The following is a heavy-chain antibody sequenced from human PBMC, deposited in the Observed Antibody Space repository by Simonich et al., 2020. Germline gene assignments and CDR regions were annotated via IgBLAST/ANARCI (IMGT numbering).Heavy chain of an antibody. D-gene: IGHD3-10*01. J-gene: IGHJ4*02. CDR3: ARWPSSPASYGSGSYFDY. V-gene: IGHV1-2*02. CDR2: INPNRGGT. CDR1: GYTFTGYY. Sequence: QVQLVQSGAEVKKPGASVKVSCKASGYTFTGYYMHWVRQAPGQGLEWLGGINPNRGGTNYAQKFQGRVTMTRDTSISTAYMELSRLRSDDTAVYYCARWPSSPASYGSGSYFDYWGQGTLVTVSS.